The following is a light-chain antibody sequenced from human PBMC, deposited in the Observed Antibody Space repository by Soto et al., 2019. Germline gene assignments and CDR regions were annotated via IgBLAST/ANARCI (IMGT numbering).Light chain of an antibody. V-gene: IGLV2-11*01. Sequence: QSVLTQPRSVSGSPGQSVTISCTGTSSDVGTYNYVSWYQQHPGKAPKLMIYDVNYRPSGVTDRFSGSKSGNTASLTISGLQAEEEADYYCCSYAGSYTLVFGGGTQLTVL. CDR2: DVN. CDR1: SSDVGTYNY. J-gene: IGLJ2*01. CDR3: CSYAGSYTLV.